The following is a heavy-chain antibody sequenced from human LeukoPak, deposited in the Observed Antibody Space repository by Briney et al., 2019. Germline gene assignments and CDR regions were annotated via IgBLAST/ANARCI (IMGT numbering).Heavy chain of an antibody. CDR1: GGSINNYW. J-gene: IGHJ4*02. Sequence: SETLSLTCSISGGSINNYWWNWIRQPPGKGLEWIGYIYYSGSTSYNPSLKSRLTISVDTSLNQFSLKLNSVTAADTAVYYCARYCSGGDCYSKALDYWGQGILVTVSS. CDR2: IYYSGST. D-gene: IGHD2-15*01. CDR3: ARYCSGGDCYSKALDY. V-gene: IGHV4-59*01.